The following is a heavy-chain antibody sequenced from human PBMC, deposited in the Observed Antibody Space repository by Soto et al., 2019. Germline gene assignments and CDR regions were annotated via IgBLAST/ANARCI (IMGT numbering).Heavy chain of an antibody. J-gene: IGHJ5*02. V-gene: IGHV3-21*01. D-gene: IGHD2-15*01. CDR1: GFTFSSYS. Sequence: PWGSLRLSCAASGFTFSSYSMNWVRQSPGKGLEWVSSISSSSSYIYYADSVKGRFTISRDNAKNSLYLQMNSLRAEDTAVYYCARNGVVDIVVVVAAKGRWFDPWGQGTLVTVSS. CDR3: ARNGVVDIVVVVAAKGRWFDP. CDR2: ISSSSSYI.